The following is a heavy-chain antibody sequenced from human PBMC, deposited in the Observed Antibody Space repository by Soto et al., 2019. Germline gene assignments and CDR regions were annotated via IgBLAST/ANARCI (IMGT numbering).Heavy chain of an antibody. J-gene: IGHJ4*02. V-gene: IGHV3-30*18. CDR2: ISYDGSNK. CDR1: GFTFSSYG. D-gene: IGHD4-17*01. CDR3: AKAVDY. Sequence: GGSLRLSCAASGFTFSSYGMHWVRQAPGKGLEWVAVISYDGSNKYYADSVKGRFTISRDNSKNTLYLQMNSLRAEDTAVYYCAKAVDYWGQGTLVTVSS.